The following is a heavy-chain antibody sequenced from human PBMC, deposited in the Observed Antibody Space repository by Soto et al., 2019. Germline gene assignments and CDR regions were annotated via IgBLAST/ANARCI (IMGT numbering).Heavy chain of an antibody. J-gene: IGHJ4*02. CDR2: IYLGGSI. CDR3: AGHGRHWHFFDF. V-gene: IGHV4-59*01. Sequence: SETLSLTCSVSGGSISSGYWTWIRHPPGKRLEWIGYIYLGGSINYNPSLKSRVIISVDTAKNQFSLSLSSVTAADTAVYYCAGHGRHWHFFDFWGQGTLVTVSS. D-gene: IGHD1-7*01. CDR1: GGSISSGY.